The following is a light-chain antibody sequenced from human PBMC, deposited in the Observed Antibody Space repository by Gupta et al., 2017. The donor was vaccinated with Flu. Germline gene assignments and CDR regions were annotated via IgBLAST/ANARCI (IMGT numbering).Light chain of an antibody. Sequence: SSGLTQPPSVTVAQAQTAPLTCGGHNSGSQSVHWYQQRPGQAPVLVVYDDSERPSGIPERFSGTRSGNTATLTISRVEAGDEAEYYCQVWDGVSDRYVFGTGTTVTVL. V-gene: IGLV3-21*02. CDR1: NSGSQS. CDR2: DDS. J-gene: IGLJ1*01. CDR3: QVWDGVSDRYV.